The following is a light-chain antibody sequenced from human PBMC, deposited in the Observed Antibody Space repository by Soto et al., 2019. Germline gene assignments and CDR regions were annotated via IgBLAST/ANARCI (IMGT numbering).Light chain of an antibody. Sequence: DIQMTQSPSTLSASVGDRVTITCRANQSISTWLAWYQQEPGKAPKLLIYKASHIDSGVTSRFSGSGSGTEFTLTNSGLQPDDFAPYYCQQYNSYSRTFGQGTKVEIK. CDR3: QQYNSYSRT. CDR1: QSISTW. CDR2: KAS. V-gene: IGKV1-5*03. J-gene: IGKJ1*01.